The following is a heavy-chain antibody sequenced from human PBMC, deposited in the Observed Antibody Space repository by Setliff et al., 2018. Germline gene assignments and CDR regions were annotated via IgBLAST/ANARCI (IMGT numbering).Heavy chain of an antibody. CDR2: IHPNTGST. CDR3: SREGVDTRSSTDYRYYMDV. V-gene: IGHV1-2*06. D-gene: IGHD5-18*01. Sequence: ASVKVSCKPSGYTFTAYYIYWVRQAPGHGLELMGRIHPNTGSTNYLQDFQGRVTITRDTSIYTVYMELTGLTSGDTAVYYCSREGVDTRSSTDYRYYMDVWGKGTTVTVSS. J-gene: IGHJ6*03. CDR1: GYTFTAYY.